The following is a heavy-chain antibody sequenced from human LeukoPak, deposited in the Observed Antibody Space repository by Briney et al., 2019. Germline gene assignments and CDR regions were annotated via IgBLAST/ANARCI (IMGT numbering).Heavy chain of an antibody. V-gene: IGHV1-2*02. CDR2: INPNSGGT. CDR1: GYTFTGYY. D-gene: IGHD6-25*01. J-gene: IGHJ6*02. Sequence: ASVKVSCKASGYTFTGYYMHWVRQAPGQGLEWMGWINPNSGGTNYAQKFQGRVTMTRDTSMSTAYMELSRLRSDDTAVYYCARDFESGTSYYYYGMDVWGQGTTVTVSS. CDR3: ARDFESGTSYYYYGMDV.